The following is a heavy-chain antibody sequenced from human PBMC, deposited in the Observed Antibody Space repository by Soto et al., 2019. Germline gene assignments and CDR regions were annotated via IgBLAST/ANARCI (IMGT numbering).Heavy chain of an antibody. Sequence: QVQLQESGPGLVKPSETLTLTCIVSAGSISSDYWSWIRQPPGKGLEWIGYIYHSGSTNYNPSLESRVTMSIDTSKNQFSLTITSMTAADTAVYYCARGTGDSSGYYRPFDYWGQGTLVTVSS. J-gene: IGHJ4*02. V-gene: IGHV4-59*01. CDR1: AGSISSDY. CDR3: ARGTGDSSGYYRPFDY. D-gene: IGHD3-22*01. CDR2: IYHSGST.